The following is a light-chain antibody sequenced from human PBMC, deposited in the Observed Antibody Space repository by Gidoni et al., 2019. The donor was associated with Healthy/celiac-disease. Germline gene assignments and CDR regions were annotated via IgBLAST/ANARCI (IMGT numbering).Light chain of an antibody. CDR2: AAS. CDR1: QRISNY. J-gene: IGKJ4*01. Sequence: DIQIPHPPSSLSASRGDSVTITCRASQRISNYLAWYQQKPGKVPKLLIYAASSLQAGVPSRFSGSGSGTDFTLTISRLQPEDVATYYCQKYNSAPLTFGGGTKVEIK. CDR3: QKYNSAPLT. V-gene: IGKV1-27*01.